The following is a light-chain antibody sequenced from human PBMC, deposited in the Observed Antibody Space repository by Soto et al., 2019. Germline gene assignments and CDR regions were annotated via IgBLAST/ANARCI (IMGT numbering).Light chain of an antibody. CDR2: GAF. V-gene: IGKV3D-15*01. J-gene: IGKJ4*01. Sequence: ETVLTQSPGTLSLSPGERATLSCRASQSVSSNLAWYQQKPGQAPRLLISGAFNRATGVPDRFSGSGSGTEFTLTISSLQSEDFAVYYCQQYNNWPLTFGGGTKVDIK. CDR3: QQYNNWPLT. CDR1: QSVSSN.